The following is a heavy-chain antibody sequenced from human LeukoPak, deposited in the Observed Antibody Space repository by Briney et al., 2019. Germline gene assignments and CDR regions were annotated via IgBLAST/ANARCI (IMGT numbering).Heavy chain of an antibody. V-gene: IGHV3-11*04. CDR1: GFSFTDYS. CDR2: ISKSGSTI. D-gene: IGHD5-12*01. J-gene: IGHJ6*03. Sequence: GGSLRLSCAASGFSFTDYSMSWLRQAPGKGLEWVSYISKSGSTIYYADSVKGRFTISRDNAKKSLYLQMNSLRAEDTAVYYCAREEATIMWINYYYMDVWGKGTTVTVSS. CDR3: AREEATIMWINYYYMDV.